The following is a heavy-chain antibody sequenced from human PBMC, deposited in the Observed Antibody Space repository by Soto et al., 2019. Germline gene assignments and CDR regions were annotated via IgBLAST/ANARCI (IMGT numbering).Heavy chain of an antibody. J-gene: IGHJ6*02. V-gene: IGHV1-69*13. Sequence: GASVKVSCKASGGTFSSYAISWVRQAPGQGLEWMGGIIPIFDTANYAQKFQGRVTITADESTSTAYMELSSLRSEDTAVYYCARSPSIAVAGTSVYYYCYGMDVWGQGTTVTVSS. D-gene: IGHD6-19*01. CDR3: ARSPSIAVAGTSVYYYCYGMDV. CDR2: IIPIFDTA. CDR1: GGTFSSYA.